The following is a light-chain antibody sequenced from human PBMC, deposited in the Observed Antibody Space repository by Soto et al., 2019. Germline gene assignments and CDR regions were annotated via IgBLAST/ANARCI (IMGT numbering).Light chain of an antibody. V-gene: IGKV3-20*01. J-gene: IGKJ1*01. CDR2: GAS. CDR1: QSVSGN. Sequence: EIVMTQSPATLSVSPGEGATLSCRASQSVSGNLAWYQQKPGQAPRLLIYGASSRATGIPDRFSGSGSGTDFTLTISRLEPEDFAVYYCQQYGSSPRTCGQGTKGDIK. CDR3: QQYGSSPRT.